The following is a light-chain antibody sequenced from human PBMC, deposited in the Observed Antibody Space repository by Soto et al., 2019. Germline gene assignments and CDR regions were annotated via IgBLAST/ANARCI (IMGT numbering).Light chain of an antibody. CDR1: QSLLHSNGYNY. CDR2: LGS. J-gene: IGKJ2*01. Sequence: DIVMTQSPLSLSVTPGEPASISCRSSQSLLHSNGYNYLHWYLQKAGQSPQLLIYLGSNRASGVPDRLSSSGSGTDFTLKISRVEAEDVGVYYCMQALHTPYTFGQGTKLEIK. V-gene: IGKV2-28*01. CDR3: MQALHTPYT.